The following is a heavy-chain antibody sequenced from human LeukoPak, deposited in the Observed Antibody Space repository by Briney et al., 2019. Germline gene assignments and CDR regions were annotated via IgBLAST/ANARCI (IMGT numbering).Heavy chain of an antibody. J-gene: IGHJ4*02. V-gene: IGHV1-46*01. D-gene: IGHD3-10*01. CDR1: GYTFTSYY. Sequence: EASVKVSCKASGYTFTSYYIHWVRQAPGQGLEYMGIINLSGGSTSYAQRFQGRVAMTQDTSASTVYMELSSLRSEDTAVYYCARELPHTYNFDYWGQGSLVTVSS. CDR2: INLSGGST. CDR3: ARELPHTYNFDY.